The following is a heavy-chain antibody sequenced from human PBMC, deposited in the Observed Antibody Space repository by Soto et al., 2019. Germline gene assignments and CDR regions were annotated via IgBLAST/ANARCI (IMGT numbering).Heavy chain of an antibody. D-gene: IGHD3-10*01. CDR2: RSYSGST. Sequence: SETLSLTCSVSAGSISRNNYDWGWIRQPPGKGLEWIGTRSYSGSTSYNPSLKSRVTISVDTSENQFSLKVSSVTAADTAVYYCARGDYYGSGSYYPVFDYWGQGTQVTVSS. CDR3: ARGDYYGSGSYYPVFDY. J-gene: IGHJ4*02. V-gene: IGHV4-39*01. CDR1: AGSISRNNYD.